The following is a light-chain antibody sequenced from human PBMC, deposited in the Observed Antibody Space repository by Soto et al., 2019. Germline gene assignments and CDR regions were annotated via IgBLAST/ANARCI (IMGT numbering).Light chain of an antibody. CDR3: QQYDRWIH. J-gene: IGKJ2*01. CDR1: QSVNSN. V-gene: IGKV3-15*01. Sequence: EIVMTQSPDTLSVSPGERVTLSCRASQSVNSNLAWYQQKPGQAPSLLIFGASTRATGVPARFSGSGSGTDFTLTISSLQSEDLAVYYCQQYDRWIHFGQGTKLEIK. CDR2: GAS.